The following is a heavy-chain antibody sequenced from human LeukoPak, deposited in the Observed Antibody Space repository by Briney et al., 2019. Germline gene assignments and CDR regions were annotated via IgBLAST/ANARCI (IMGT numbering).Heavy chain of an antibody. D-gene: IGHD5-12*01. CDR1: GGSISSYY. Sequence: SETLSLTCTVSGGSISSYYWSWIRQPPGKGLEWIGYIYYSGSTNYNPSLKSRVTISVDTSKNQFSLKLSSVTAADTAVYYCAKGGNMVATSYFDYWGQGTLVTVSS. J-gene: IGHJ4*02. CDR2: IYYSGST. CDR3: AKGGNMVATSYFDY. V-gene: IGHV4-59*01.